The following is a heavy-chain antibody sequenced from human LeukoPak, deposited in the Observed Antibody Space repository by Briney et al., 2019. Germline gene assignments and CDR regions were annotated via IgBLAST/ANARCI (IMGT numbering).Heavy chain of an antibody. D-gene: IGHD4-17*01. V-gene: IGHV3-21*01. CDR3: ARDEPMTTVARGDWFDP. J-gene: IGHJ5*02. CDR1: GFTFGSYS. Sequence: PGGSLRLSCAASGFTFGSYSMNWVRQAPGKGLEWVSSISSSSSYIYYADSVKGRFTISRDNAKNSLYLQMNSLRAEDTAVYYCARDEPMTTVARGDWFDPWGQGTLVTVSS. CDR2: ISSSSSYI.